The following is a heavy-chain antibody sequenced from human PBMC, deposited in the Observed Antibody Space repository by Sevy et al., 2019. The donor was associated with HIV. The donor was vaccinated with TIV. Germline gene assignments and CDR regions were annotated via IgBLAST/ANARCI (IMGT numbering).Heavy chain of an antibody. D-gene: IGHD2-2*01. CDR1: GFTFSTYT. CDR3: ARDGGCSSTSCLLYFDS. V-gene: IGHV3-21*01. CDR2: ISSRSSYI. J-gene: IGHJ4*02. Sequence: GGSLRLSCAASGFTFSTYTMNWVRQAPGKGLEWVSSISSRSSYIHYADSVRGRFTISRDNAKNSLYLQMNSLRVDDTAVYFCARDGGCSSTSCLLYFDSWGQGALVTVSS.